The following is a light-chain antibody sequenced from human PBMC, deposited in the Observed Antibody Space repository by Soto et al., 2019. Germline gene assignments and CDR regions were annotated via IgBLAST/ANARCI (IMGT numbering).Light chain of an antibody. CDR1: QSINTK. CDR2: DAS. J-gene: IGKJ1*01. Sequence: EIVMTQSPATLSVSSGEGATFSCRASQSINTKIACYQLKPGQAPRLLIYDASIRATGIPARCSGSGSGTEFSLTINSLQSEDFGVYCWQQYDQWWTFGQGTKVDIK. V-gene: IGKV3-15*01. CDR3: QQYDQWWT.